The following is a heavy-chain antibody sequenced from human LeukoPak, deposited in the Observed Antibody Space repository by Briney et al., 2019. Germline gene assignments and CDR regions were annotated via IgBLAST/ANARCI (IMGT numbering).Heavy chain of an antibody. Sequence: GGSLRLSCAASGFTFSSYWMNWVRQAPGKGLVWVSRIASDGSSTTYADSVKGRFSISRDNAKNTLYLQMNSLRVEDTAVYYCARALYDYVWGSYRYTPPDYWGRGTLVTVSS. CDR3: ARALYDYVWGSYRYTPPDY. V-gene: IGHV3-74*01. CDR2: IASDGSST. D-gene: IGHD3-16*02. J-gene: IGHJ4*02. CDR1: GFTFSSYW.